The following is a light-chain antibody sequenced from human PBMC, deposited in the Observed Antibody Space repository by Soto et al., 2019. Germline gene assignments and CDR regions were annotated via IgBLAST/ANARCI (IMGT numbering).Light chain of an antibody. V-gene: IGLV1-44*01. CDR2: IND. J-gene: IGLJ1*01. CDR3: AAWDDSLNAL. CDR1: SSNIGDNP. Sequence: QSVLTQPPSASGTPGQRITISCSGSSSNIGDNPGNWYQQLPGAAPKRLIYINDQRPSGVPDRFSGSKSGTSASLAISGLQPEDEADYYCAAWDDSLNALFGTGTKVTVL.